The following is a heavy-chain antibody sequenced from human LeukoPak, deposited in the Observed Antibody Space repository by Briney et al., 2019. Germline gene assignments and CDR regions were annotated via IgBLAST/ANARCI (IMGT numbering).Heavy chain of an antibody. CDR1: GGSISSGGYY. CDR3: ARSPASITMIGGTWFLDY. V-gene: IGHV4-31*03. Sequence: SQTLSLTCTVSGGSISSGGYYWSWTRQHPGKGLEWIGYIYYSGSTYYNPSLKSRVTISVDTSKNQFSLKLSSVTAADTAVYYCARSPASITMIGGTWFLDYWGQGTLVTVSS. D-gene: IGHD3-22*01. J-gene: IGHJ4*02. CDR2: IYYSGST.